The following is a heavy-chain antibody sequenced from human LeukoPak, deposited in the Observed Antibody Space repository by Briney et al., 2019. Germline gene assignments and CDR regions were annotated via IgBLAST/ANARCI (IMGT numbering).Heavy chain of an antibody. CDR2: MFHSGST. CDR1: GGSISTSSYY. Sequence: SETLSLTCTVSGGSISTSSYYWGWIRQPPGKGLEWIGSMFHSGSTYDNPSLRSRVTISVDTSKNQFSLKLSSVTAADTAVYYCARAYGSGSYFHWFDPWGQGTLVTGSS. J-gene: IGHJ5*02. D-gene: IGHD3-10*01. CDR3: ARAYGSGSYFHWFDP. V-gene: IGHV4-39*01.